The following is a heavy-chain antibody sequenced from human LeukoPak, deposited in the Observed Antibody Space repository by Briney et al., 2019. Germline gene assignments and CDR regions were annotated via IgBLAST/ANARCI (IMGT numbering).Heavy chain of an antibody. Sequence: ASVKVSCKASGYTFTSYDINWVRQATGQGLEWMGWMNPNSGNTGYAQKFQGRVTMTRNTSISTAYMELSSLRSEDTAVYYCARDRYCSGGSCYHTARFDPWGQGTLVTVSS. CDR1: GYTFTSYD. V-gene: IGHV1-8*01. CDR2: MNPNSGNT. CDR3: ARDRYCSGGSCYHTARFDP. J-gene: IGHJ5*02. D-gene: IGHD2-15*01.